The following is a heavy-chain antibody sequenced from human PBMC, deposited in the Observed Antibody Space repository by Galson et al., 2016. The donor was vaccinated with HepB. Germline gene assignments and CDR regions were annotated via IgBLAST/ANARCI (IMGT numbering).Heavy chain of an antibody. CDR1: GFIFNAYA. CDR3: ARDQGWYNH. Sequence: SLRLSCAASGFIFNAYAIHWVRQAPGKGLEFVSAISGNGGTTHYPDSVKGRFTISRDNSKNTLYLQMSSLRADDTAVYYCARDQGWYNHWGQGTLVTVSS. J-gene: IGHJ5*02. V-gene: IGHV3-64D*06. D-gene: IGHD6-19*01. CDR2: ISGNGGTT.